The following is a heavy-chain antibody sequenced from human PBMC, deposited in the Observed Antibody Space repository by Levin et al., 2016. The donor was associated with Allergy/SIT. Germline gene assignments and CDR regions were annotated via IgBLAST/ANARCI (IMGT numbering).Heavy chain of an antibody. CDR2: INHSGST. J-gene: IGHJ3*02. D-gene: IGHD5-18*01. V-gene: IGHV4-34*01. CDR3: ARVLFVTIGYSYGYRLEVGGAFDI. Sequence: WIRQPPGKGLEWIGEINHSGSTNYNPSLKSRVTISVDTSKNQFSLKLSSVTAADTAVYYCARVLFVTIGYSYGYRLEVGGAFDIWGQGTMVTVSS.